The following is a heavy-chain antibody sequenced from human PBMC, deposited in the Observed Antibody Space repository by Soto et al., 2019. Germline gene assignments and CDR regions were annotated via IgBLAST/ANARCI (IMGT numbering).Heavy chain of an antibody. V-gene: IGHV3-9*01. D-gene: IGHD2-2*01. CDR3: AKDLDCSSTSCAPTDYYYGMDV. CDR2: ISWNSGSI. CDR1: GFTFDDYA. J-gene: IGHJ6*02. Sequence: PRLSCAASGFTFDDYAMHWVRQAPGKGLEWVSGISWNSGSIGYADSVKGRFTISRDNAKNSLYLQMNSLRAEDTALYYCAKDLDCSSTSCAPTDYYYGMDVWGQGTTVTVSS.